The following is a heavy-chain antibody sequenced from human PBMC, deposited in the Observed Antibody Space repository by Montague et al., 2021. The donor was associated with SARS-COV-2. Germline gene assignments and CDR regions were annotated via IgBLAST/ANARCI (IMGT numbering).Heavy chain of an antibody. CDR3: ARISRNSGFVRVLDI. D-gene: IGHD3-22*01. CDR2: VSDHGST. V-gene: IGHV4-59*11. J-gene: IGHJ3*02. CDR1: GDSISNHN. Sequence: SETLSLTCSVSGDSISNHNWCWVRHPPAKGLEGIGYVSDHGSTNYYTSLNRPVTISADTPKNKFSLMLSSVTAAATAAYYCARISRNSGFVRVLDIWGQGTLVTVSS.